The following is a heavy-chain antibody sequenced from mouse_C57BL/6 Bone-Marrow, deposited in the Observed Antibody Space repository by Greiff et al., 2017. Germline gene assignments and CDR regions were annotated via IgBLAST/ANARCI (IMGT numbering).Heavy chain of an antibody. V-gene: IGHV1-52*01. J-gene: IGHJ3*01. Sequence: QVQLQQPGAELVRPGSSVKLSCKASGYTFTSYWMHWVKQRPIQGLEWIGNIDPSDSETHYNQKFKDKATLTVDKSSSTAYMQLSSLTSEDSAVYYCARGWDYYGSSLFAYWGQGTLVTVSA. CDR3: ARGWDYYGSSLFAY. CDR2: IDPSDSET. D-gene: IGHD1-1*01. CDR1: GYTFTSYW.